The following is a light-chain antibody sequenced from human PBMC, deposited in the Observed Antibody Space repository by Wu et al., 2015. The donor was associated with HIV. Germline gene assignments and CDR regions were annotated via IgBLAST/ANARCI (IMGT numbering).Light chain of an antibody. CDR3: QQYGSLMLT. J-gene: IGKJ4*01. Sequence: EIVLTQSPGTLSLSPGERATLSCRASQSVSSSYLAWYQQKPGQAPRLLIYGASSRATGIPDRFSGSGSGTDFTLTISRLEPEDFALYHCQQYGSLMLTFGGGTKVEI. V-gene: IGKV3-20*01. CDR1: QSVSSSY. CDR2: GAS.